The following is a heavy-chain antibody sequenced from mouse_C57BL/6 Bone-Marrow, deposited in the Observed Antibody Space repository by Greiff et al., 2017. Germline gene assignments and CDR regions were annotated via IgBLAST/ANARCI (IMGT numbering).Heavy chain of an antibody. Sequence: QVHVKQSGAELARPGASVKLSCKASGYTFTSYGISWVKQRTGQGLEWIGEIYPRSGNTYYNEKFKGKATLTADKSSSTAYMELRSLTSEDSAVYFCAREGRRRGYYFDYWGQGTTLTVSS. CDR1: GYTFTSYG. V-gene: IGHV1-81*01. CDR2: IYPRSGNT. D-gene: IGHD2-12*01. CDR3: AREGRRRGYYFDY. J-gene: IGHJ2*01.